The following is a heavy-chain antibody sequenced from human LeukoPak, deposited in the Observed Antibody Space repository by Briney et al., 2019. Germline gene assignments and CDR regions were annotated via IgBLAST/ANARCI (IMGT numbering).Heavy chain of an antibody. CDR3: AREYSSSYYFDY. D-gene: IGHD6-13*01. V-gene: IGHV3-48*02. J-gene: IGHJ4*02. Sequence: PGGSLRLSCAASGFTFSSYSMNRVRQVPGKGLEWVSYISSGSESSTYYADSVKGRFTISRDSAKNSLYLQMNSLRDEDTAVYYCAREYSSSYYFDYWGRGTLVTVSS. CDR2: ISSGSESST. CDR1: GFTFSSYS.